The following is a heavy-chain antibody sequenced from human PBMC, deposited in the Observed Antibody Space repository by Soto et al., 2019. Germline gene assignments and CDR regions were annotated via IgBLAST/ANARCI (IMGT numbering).Heavy chain of an antibody. CDR1: GFTFDDYA. CDR2: ISWNSGSI. J-gene: IGHJ4*02. V-gene: IGHV3-9*01. D-gene: IGHD6-13*01. CDR3: AVGIASAGTGV. Sequence: EVQLVESGGGLVQPGRSLRLSCAASGFTFDDYAMHWVRQAPGKGLEWVSGISWNSGSIGYADSVKGRFTISRDNAKNSLNLQMNSLRAEDTALYYCAVGIASAGTGVWGQGTLVTVS.